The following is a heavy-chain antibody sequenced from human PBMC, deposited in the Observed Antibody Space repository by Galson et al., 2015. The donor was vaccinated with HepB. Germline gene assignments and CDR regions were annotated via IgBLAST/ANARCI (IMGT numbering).Heavy chain of an antibody. CDR1: GYTFTNYA. CDR2: INTNTENP. Sequence: SVKVSCKASGYTFTNYAMNWVRQAPGQGLEWMGWINTNTENPTYAQGFTGRCVFSLDTSVSTAYLQISSLTAEDTAVYYCARAVHIPAGATDYYNGLDVWGQGTTVTVSS. CDR3: ARAVHIPAGATDYYNGLDV. D-gene: IGHD6-13*01. J-gene: IGHJ6*02. V-gene: IGHV7-4-1*02.